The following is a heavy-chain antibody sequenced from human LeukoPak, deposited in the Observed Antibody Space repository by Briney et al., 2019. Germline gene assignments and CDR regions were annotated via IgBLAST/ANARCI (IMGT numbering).Heavy chain of an antibody. CDR3: ATSSYSSSSS. CDR1: GLTFTNYW. J-gene: IGHJ5*02. D-gene: IGHD6-6*01. V-gene: IGHV3-7*01. CDR2: INHDASEK. Sequence: GGSLRLSCTASGLTFTNYWMIWVRQAPGKGLEWVANINHDASEKYYVGSVEGRYTISRDNAKNSLFLQMNSLRAEDTGVYYCATSSYSSSSSWGQGTLVTVSS.